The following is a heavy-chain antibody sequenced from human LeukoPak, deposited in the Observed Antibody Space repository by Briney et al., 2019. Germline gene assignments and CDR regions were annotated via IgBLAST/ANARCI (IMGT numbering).Heavy chain of an antibody. CDR1: GFPFDDYA. D-gene: IGHD2-2*01. V-gene: IGHV3-9*03. Sequence: GGSLRLSCAASGFPFDDYAMPWVRQAPGKGLEWVSGISWNSGSIGYADSVKGRFTIYRDNAKNSLYLQMNSLRAEDMALYYCAKAACSSTSCYAGYFDYWGQGTLVTVSS. CDR2: ISWNSGSI. J-gene: IGHJ4*02. CDR3: AKAACSSTSCYAGYFDY.